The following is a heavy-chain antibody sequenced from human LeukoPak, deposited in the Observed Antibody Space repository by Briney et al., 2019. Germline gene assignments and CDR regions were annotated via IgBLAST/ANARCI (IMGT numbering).Heavy chain of an antibody. CDR1: GDSVSSGY. CDR2: IYDNGVT. V-gene: IGHV4-4*09. Sequence: SETLSLSCNVSGDSVSSGYWTWIRQSPAKGLEWIGFIYDNGVTDYNPSLKSRLIISLDTSKSQFSLNLRSVSAADSAIYCAGRGHRYSRDWGQGIPVTVSS. CDR3: GRGHRYSRD. D-gene: IGHD2-15*01. J-gene: IGHJ1*01.